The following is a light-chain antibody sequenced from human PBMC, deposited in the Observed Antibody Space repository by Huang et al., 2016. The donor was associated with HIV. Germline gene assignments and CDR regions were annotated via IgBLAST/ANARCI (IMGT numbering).Light chain of an antibody. Sequence: EIQMTQSPSSLSASVGDRVTITCRASQSISRHLSWYKQKPGKAPKVLIYAASTLQSGVPSRFSGSGSGTDFTLTISNLQPEDFATYYCQQTGTFGQGTKVEIK. V-gene: IGKV1-39*01. CDR2: AAS. J-gene: IGKJ1*01. CDR3: QQTGT. CDR1: QSISRH.